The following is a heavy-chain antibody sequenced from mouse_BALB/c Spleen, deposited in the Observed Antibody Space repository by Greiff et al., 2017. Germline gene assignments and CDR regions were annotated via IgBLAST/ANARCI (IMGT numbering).Heavy chain of an antibody. Sequence: QVQLQQSGPSLVQPSQSLSITCTVSGFSLTSYGVHWVRQSPGKGLEWLGVIWRGGSTDYNAAFMSRLSITKDNSKSQVFFKMNSLQADDTAIYYCARTITTASAWFAYWGQGTLVTVSA. CDR2: IWRGGST. CDR1: GFSLTSYG. D-gene: IGHD1-2*01. J-gene: IGHJ3*01. CDR3: ARTITTASAWFAY. V-gene: IGHV2-5-1*01.